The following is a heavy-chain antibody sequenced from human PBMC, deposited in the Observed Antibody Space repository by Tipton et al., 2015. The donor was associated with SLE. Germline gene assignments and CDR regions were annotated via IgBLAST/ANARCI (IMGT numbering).Heavy chain of an antibody. CDR2: INHSGST. J-gene: IGHJ3*02. D-gene: IGHD1-26*01. V-gene: IGHV4-39*07. CDR1: GGSISSSSYY. Sequence: TLSLTCTVSGGSISSSSYYWSWIRQPPGKGLEWIGEINHSGSTNYNPSLKSRVTISVDTSKNQFSLKLSSVTAADTAVYYCARRSVVGAFDIWGQGTMVTVSS. CDR3: ARRSVVGAFDI.